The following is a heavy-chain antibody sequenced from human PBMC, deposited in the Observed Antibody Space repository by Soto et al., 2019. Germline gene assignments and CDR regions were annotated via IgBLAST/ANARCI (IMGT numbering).Heavy chain of an antibody. CDR1: GFSLSTSRVG. CDR2: IYWDDAK. J-gene: IGHJ4*02. CDR3: AHAYGGRSLY. V-gene: IGHV2-5*02. Sequence: QITLKESGPTLVKPTQTLTLTCTFSGFSLSTSRVGVGWIRQPPGKALEWLAVIYWDDAKTYRPSLKSRRTITKDTSKNQVALTMTNMDPVDTATYYCAHAYGGRSLYWGQGTLVTVSS. D-gene: IGHD1-26*01.